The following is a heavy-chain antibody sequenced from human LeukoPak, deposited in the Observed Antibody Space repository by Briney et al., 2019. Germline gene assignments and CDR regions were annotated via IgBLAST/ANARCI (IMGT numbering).Heavy chain of an antibody. CDR2: IYHSGST. CDR3: ARDNRYQLHNYGMDV. J-gene: IGHJ6*02. Sequence: SETLSLTCTVSGGSISSGGYYWSWIRQHPGKGLEWIGYIYHSGSTYYNPSLKSRVTISVDTSKNQFSLKLSSLTAADTAVYYCARDNRYQLHNYGMDVWGQGTTVTVSS. D-gene: IGHD1-14*01. V-gene: IGHV4-31*03. CDR1: GGSISSGGYY.